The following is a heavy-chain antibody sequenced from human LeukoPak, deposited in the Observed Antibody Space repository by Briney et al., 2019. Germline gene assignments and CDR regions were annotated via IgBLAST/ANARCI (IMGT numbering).Heavy chain of an antibody. D-gene: IGHD6-19*01. CDR3: AKDNPHSSGYYYYGMDV. J-gene: IGHJ6*02. V-gene: IGHV3-43D*03. CDR1: GFTFSNYA. Sequence: GGSLRLSCAASGFTFSNYAMSWVRQAPGKGLEWVSLISGDGGSTYYADSVKGRFTISRDNSKNSLYLQMNSLRAEDTALYYCAKDNPHSSGYYYYGMDVWGQGTTVTVSS. CDR2: ISGDGGST.